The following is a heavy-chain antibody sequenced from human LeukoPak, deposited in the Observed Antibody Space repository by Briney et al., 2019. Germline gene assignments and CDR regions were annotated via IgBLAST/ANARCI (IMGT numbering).Heavy chain of an antibody. Sequence: ASVKVSCKASGYTFTSYGTSWVRQAPGQGLEWMGWISAYNGNTNYAQKLQGRVTMTTDTSTSTAYMELRSLRSDDTAVYYCARDKLRGSGSYRPGIDYWGQGTLVTVSS. J-gene: IGHJ4*02. CDR3: ARDKLRGSGSYRPGIDY. CDR1: GYTFTSYG. CDR2: ISAYNGNT. V-gene: IGHV1-18*01. D-gene: IGHD3-10*01.